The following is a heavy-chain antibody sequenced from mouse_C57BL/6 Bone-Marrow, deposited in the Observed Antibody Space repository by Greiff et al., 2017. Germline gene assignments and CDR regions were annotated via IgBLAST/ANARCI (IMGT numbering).Heavy chain of an antibody. CDR2: ISSGGSYT. V-gene: IGHV5-6*02. CDR3: ARPGPYYYGSSSFFEY. D-gene: IGHD1-1*01. CDR1: GFTFSSYG. Sequence: DVMLVESGGDLVKPGGSLKLSCAASGFTFSSYGMSWVRQTPDKRLEWVATISSGGSYTYYPDSVKGRFTISRDNAKNTLYLQMSSLKSEDTAMYYCARPGPYYYGSSSFFEYWGQGTTLTVSS. J-gene: IGHJ2*01.